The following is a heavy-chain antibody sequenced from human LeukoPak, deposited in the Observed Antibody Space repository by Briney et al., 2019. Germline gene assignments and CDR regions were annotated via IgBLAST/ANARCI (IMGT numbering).Heavy chain of an antibody. CDR1: GYTFTGYY. CDR2: INPNSGGT. V-gene: IGHV1-2*02. J-gene: IGHJ6*03. CDR3: ARESLDDYVWGSYRVYYYYYMDV. D-gene: IGHD3-16*02. Sequence: ASVKVSCKASGYTFTGYYMHWVRQAPGQGLEWMGWINPNSGGTNYAQKFQGRVTMTRDTSISTAYMELSRLRSDDTAVYYCARESLDDYVWGSYRVYYYYYMDVWGKGTTVTVSS.